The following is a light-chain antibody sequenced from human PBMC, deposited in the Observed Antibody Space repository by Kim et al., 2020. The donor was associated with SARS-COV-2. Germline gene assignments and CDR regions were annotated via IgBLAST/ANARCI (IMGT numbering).Light chain of an antibody. CDR3: QQYNSYPLT. Sequence: SASVGDRVTLACRASQGISSWLAWYQQTPEKAPKSLIYGASSLQSGVPSRFSGSGSGTDFTLNISSLQPEDFATYYCQQYNSYPLTFGGGTKLE. V-gene: IGKV1D-16*01. J-gene: IGKJ4*01. CDR1: QGISSW. CDR2: GAS.